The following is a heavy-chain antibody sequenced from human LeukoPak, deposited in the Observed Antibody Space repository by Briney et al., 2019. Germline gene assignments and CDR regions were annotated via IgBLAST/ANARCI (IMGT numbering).Heavy chain of an antibody. V-gene: IGHV3-48*01. CDR2: ISSSSSTI. Sequence: GGSLRLSCAASGFTFSSYSMDWVRQAPGKGLEWVSYISSSSSTIYYADSVKGRFTISRDNAKNSLYLQMNSLRAEDTAVYYCARDFDDILTGYYTYLGYWGQGTLVTVSS. J-gene: IGHJ4*02. CDR1: GFTFSSYS. D-gene: IGHD3-9*01. CDR3: ARDFDDILTGYYTYLGY.